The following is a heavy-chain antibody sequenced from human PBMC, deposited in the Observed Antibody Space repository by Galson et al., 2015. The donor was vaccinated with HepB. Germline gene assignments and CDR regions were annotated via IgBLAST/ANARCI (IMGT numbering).Heavy chain of an antibody. CDR3: PVLPPQYCSDGRCSHRHYGLYI. CDR1: KNTLTQSS. Sequence: SVKVSCKVSKNTLTQSSIHWVRQAPGKGLEWMGGFNPEEDEQIYPVKFQGRLTMTADTSTDTAYMELSSLRYEDTAKYYCPVLPPQYCSDGRCSHRHYGLYIWGQGTTVTV. V-gene: IGHV1-24*01. CDR2: FNPEEDEQ. J-gene: IGHJ6*02. D-gene: IGHD2-15*01.